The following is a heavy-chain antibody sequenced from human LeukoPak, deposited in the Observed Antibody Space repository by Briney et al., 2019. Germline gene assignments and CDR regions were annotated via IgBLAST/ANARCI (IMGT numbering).Heavy chain of an antibody. D-gene: IGHD3-16*02. CDR2: ISWNSGSI. J-gene: IGHJ4*02. Sequence: GRSLRLSCAASGFTFDDYAMHWVRQAPGKGLEWVSGISWNSGSIGYADSVKGRFTISRDNAKNSLYLQMNSLRAEDTALYYCAKAPSMITFGGVIALYEVYYFDYWGQGTLVTVSS. V-gene: IGHV3-9*01. CDR3: AKAPSMITFGGVIALYEVYYFDY. CDR1: GFTFDDYA.